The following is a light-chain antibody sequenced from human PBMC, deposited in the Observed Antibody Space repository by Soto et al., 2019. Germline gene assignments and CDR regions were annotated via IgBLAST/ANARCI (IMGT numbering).Light chain of an antibody. CDR1: SSDVGGYDF. J-gene: IGLJ3*02. V-gene: IGLV2-11*01. Sequence: QSALTQPRSVSGSPGQSVTISCTGTSSDVGGYDFVSWYQQHPGKAPKLMIYDVNKRPSGVPDRFSASKSGNTASLTVSGLQAEDEADYYCSSFVAGNNYWVFGGGTKVTVL. CDR3: SSFVAGNNYWV. CDR2: DVN.